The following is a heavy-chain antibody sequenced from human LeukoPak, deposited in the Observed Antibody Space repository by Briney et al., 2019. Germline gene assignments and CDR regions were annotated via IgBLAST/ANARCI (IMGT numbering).Heavy chain of an antibody. J-gene: IGHJ6*02. CDR3: AKKVGPSHYDFWSGYYNHYYYYRMDL. CDR2: ISYDGSNK. D-gene: IGHD3-3*01. Sequence: PGGSLRLSCAASGFTFSSYGMHRVRQAPGKGLEWVAVISYDGSNKYYADSVKGRFTISRDNSKNTLYLQMNSLRAEDTAVYYCAKKVGPSHYDFWSGYYNHYYYYRMDLWGQGTTVPVSS. V-gene: IGHV3-30*18. CDR1: GFTFSSYG.